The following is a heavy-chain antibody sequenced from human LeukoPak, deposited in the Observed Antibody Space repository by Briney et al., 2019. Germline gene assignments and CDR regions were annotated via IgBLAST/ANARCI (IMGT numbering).Heavy chain of an antibody. V-gene: IGHV3-33*01. CDR2: IWHDGSHK. Sequence: GGSLRLSCAASGFAFNTYAMHWVRQAPGQGLEWVALIWHDGSHKFYSNSVRGQFTISRDNSKNTVTLQMNNLRPEDTAVYYCARETFGSGSYPDFWGQGTLVTVSS. CDR1: GFAFNTYA. CDR3: ARETFGSGSYPDF. J-gene: IGHJ4*02. D-gene: IGHD3-10*01.